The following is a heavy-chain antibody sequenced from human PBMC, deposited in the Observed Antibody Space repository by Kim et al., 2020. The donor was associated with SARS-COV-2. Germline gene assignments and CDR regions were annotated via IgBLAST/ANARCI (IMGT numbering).Heavy chain of an antibody. J-gene: IGHJ3*02. V-gene: IGHV5-10-1*01. CDR1: GYSFTSYW. CDR3: ASRRTMKGPMVRGVQAFDI. Sequence: GESLKISCKGSGYSFTSYWISWVRQMPGKGLEWMGRIDPSDSYTNYSPSFQGHVTISADKSISTAYLQWSSLKASDTAMYYCASRRTMKGPMVRGVQAFDIWGQGTMVTVSS. D-gene: IGHD3-10*01. CDR2: IDPSDSYT.